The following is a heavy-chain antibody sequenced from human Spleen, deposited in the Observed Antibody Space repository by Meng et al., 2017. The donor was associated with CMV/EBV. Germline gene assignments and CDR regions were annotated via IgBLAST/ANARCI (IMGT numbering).Heavy chain of an antibody. CDR1: GGSISSYY. V-gene: IGHV4-59*01. J-gene: IGHJ6*02. D-gene: IGHD6-13*01. CDR3: ARVSSSYYGMDV. CDR2: IYYSGNT. Sequence: SETLSLTCTVSGGSISSYYWGWIRQSPGKGLEWIGYIYYSGNTNSNPSLKSRVTISVDTSKNQFSLKLSSVTAADTAVYYCARVSSSYYGMDVWGQGTTVTVSS.